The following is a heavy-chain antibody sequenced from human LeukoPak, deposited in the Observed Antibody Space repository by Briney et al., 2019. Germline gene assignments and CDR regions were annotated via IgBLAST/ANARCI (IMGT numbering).Heavy chain of an antibody. J-gene: IGHJ5*02. Sequence: GGSLRLSCAASGFTFSSYSMNWVRQAPGKGLEWVSSISSGSSYIYYADSVKGRFTISRDNAKNSLYLQMNSLRAEDTAAYYCARAGSVVVPAAGSWFDPWGQGTLVTVSS. CDR1: GFTFSSYS. D-gene: IGHD2-2*01. CDR2: ISSGSSYI. CDR3: ARAGSVVVPAAGSWFDP. V-gene: IGHV3-21*01.